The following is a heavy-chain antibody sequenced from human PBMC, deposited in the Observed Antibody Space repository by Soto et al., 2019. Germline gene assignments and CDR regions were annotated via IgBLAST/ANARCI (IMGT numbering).Heavy chain of an antibody. D-gene: IGHD6-13*01. V-gene: IGHV3-23*01. CDR2: ISGSGGTT. J-gene: IGHJ4*02. CDR1: GFTFNNYA. Sequence: GGSLRLSCAASGFTFNNYAMGWVRQAPGKGLQWVSSISGSGGTTYYADSVKGRLTISRDNSKNMVYLQMNSLTAEDTAVYYCAKELSPYSSSWFDYWGQGTLVTVSS. CDR3: AKELSPYSSSWFDY.